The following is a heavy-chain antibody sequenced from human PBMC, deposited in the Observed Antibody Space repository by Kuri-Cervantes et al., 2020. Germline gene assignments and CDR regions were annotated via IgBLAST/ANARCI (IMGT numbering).Heavy chain of an antibody. V-gene: IGHV4-34*01. CDR2: INHSGST. CDR1: GGSFSGYY. CDR3: ARRVPAAIGYYYYMDV. J-gene: IGHJ6*03. D-gene: IGHD2-2*02. Sequence: ESLKISCAVYGGSFSGYYWSWIRQPPGKGLEWIGEINHSGSTNYNPSLKSRVTISVDTSKNQFSLKLSSVTAADTAVYYCARRVPAAIGYYYYMDVWGKGTTVTVSS.